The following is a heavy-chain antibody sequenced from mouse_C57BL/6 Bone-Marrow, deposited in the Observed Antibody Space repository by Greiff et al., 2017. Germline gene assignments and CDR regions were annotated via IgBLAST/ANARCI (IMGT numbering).Heavy chain of an antibody. J-gene: IGHJ2*01. Sequence: QVQLKQPGAELVKPGASVKLSCKASGYTFTSYWMQWVKQRPGQGLEWIGEIDPSDSYTNYNQKFKGKATLTVDTSSSTAYMQLSSLTSEDSAVYYCARFRVYWGQGTTLTVSS. CDR3: ARFRVY. CDR2: IDPSDSYT. CDR1: GYTFTSYW. V-gene: IGHV1-50*01.